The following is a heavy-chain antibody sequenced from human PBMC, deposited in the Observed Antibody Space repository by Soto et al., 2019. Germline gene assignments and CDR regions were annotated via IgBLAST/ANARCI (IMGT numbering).Heavy chain of an antibody. J-gene: IGHJ6*03. CDR1: GGSFSGYY. V-gene: IGHV4-34*01. CDR3: ARGLAVTRLDYYMDV. D-gene: IGHD2-21*02. CDR2: INHSGST. Sequence: SETLSLTCAVYGGSFSGYYWSWIRQPPGKGLEWIGEINHSGSTNYNPSLKSRVTISVDTSKNQFSLKLSSVTAADTAVYYCARGLAVTRLDYYMDVWGKGTTVTVSS.